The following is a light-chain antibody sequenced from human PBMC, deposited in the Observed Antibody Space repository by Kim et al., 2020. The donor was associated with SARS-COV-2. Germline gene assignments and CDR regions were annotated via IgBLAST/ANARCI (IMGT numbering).Light chain of an antibody. V-gene: IGKV3-15*01. Sequence: EIVMAQSPVTLSVSPGERATLSCRVSPSVGSSLAWYQQKPGRTPRLLIYGSSTRATGIPARFSGSGYGTEFTLTISSLQSEDVAVYYCQRYLTWPQTFGGGKKVEI. CDR1: PSVGSS. J-gene: IGKJ4*01. CDR2: GSS. CDR3: QRYLTWPQT.